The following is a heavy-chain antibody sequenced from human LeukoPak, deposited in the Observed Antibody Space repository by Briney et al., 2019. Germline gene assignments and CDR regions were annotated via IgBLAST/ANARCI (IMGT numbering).Heavy chain of an antibody. J-gene: IGHJ4*02. V-gene: IGHV1-8*01. CDR2: MIPNSGNT. CDR3: ARAESDDFWSGYEGYYFDY. Sequence: ASVKVSCKASGYPFTSYDINWVRQAPGQGLEWMGWMIPNSGNTAYAQKFQGWVTMTRDTSISTAYMELSRLRSDDTAVYYCARAESDDFWSGYEGYYFDYWGQGTLVTVSS. D-gene: IGHD3-3*01. CDR1: GYPFTSYD.